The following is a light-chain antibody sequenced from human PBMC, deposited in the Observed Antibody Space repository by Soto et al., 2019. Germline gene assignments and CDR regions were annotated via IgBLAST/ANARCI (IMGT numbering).Light chain of an antibody. CDR3: QQANNFPLT. CDR1: QSVTSNY. CDR2: GAS. V-gene: IGKV3-20*01. Sequence: IVLTQTPGTLSLSPGERATLSCRASQSVTSNYLAWYQQKPGQAPWLLIFGASIRATGLPDRFSGSGSGTDFTLTISGLQPEDFATYYCQQANNFPLTFGQGTLLEVK. J-gene: IGKJ5*01.